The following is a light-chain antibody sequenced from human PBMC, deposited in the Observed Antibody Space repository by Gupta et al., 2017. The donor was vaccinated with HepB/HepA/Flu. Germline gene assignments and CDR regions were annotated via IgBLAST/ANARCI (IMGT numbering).Light chain of an antibody. CDR3: QQADYYPRT. CDR2: AAS. V-gene: IGKV1-9*01. Sequence: EIHLTQSPSFLSASVGDSVTITCRASQGISNYLAWYQQRPGKALNLLIYAASTVQSGVPSRFSGSGSGAEFSLSISSLQPEDFANYYCQQADYYPRTFGQGTKLEIK. J-gene: IGKJ2*01. CDR1: QGISNY.